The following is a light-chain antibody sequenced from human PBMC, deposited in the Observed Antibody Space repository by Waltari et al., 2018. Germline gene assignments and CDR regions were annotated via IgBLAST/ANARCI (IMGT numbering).Light chain of an antibody. CDR3: QTWGTGFQV. V-gene: IGLV4-69*01. CDR1: SGHSSYA. CDR2: LNSDGSH. J-gene: IGLJ1*01. Sequence: QLVLTQSPSASASLGASVKLTCTLSSGHSSYALAWHPQQPEKGPRYLMKLNSDGSHKKGDGIPDRFSGSSSGTERFLTISSLQSEDEGDYYCQTWGTGFQVFGTGTKVTVL.